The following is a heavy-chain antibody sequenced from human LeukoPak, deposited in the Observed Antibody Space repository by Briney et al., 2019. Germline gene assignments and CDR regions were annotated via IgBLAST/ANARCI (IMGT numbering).Heavy chain of an antibody. D-gene: IGHD3-22*01. CDR3: ATFTYYYDSSGYSQGDY. CDR1: GFTFSSYG. J-gene: IGHJ4*02. CDR2: LRYDGSNK. Sequence: GVSLRLSCAASGFTFSSYGMHWVRQAPGKGLEWVAFLRYDGSNKYYADSVKGRFTISRDNSKNTLYLQMNSLRAEDTAVYYCATFTYYYDSSGYSQGDYWGQGTLVTVSS. V-gene: IGHV3-30*02.